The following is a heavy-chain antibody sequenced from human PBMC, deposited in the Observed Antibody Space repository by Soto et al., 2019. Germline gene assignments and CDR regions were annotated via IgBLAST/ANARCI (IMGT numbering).Heavy chain of an antibody. J-gene: IGHJ6*02. Sequence: SETLSLTCAVYGGSFSGYYWSWIRQPPGKGLEWIGEINHSGSTNYNPSLKSRVTISVDTSKNQFSLKLSSVTAADTAVYYCARRGGGDIVVVVAATHSDYYGMDVWGQGTTVTVSS. CDR3: ARRGGGDIVVVVAATHSDYYGMDV. CDR1: GGSFSGYY. CDR2: INHSGST. V-gene: IGHV4-34*01. D-gene: IGHD2-15*01.